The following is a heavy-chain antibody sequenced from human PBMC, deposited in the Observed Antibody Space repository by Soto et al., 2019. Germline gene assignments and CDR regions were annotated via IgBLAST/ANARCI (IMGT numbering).Heavy chain of an antibody. CDR1: GFTFSSYT. V-gene: IGHV3-64D*08. D-gene: IGHD3-3*02. CDR2: ISNNWGRT. CDR3: VGQPALGIFDD. Sequence: GGSLRLSCSDSGFTFSSYTLHWVRQAPGKGLEYVSAISNNWGRTHYADSVKGRFTVSRDNLKNTLYPQMSSLRADDTAVYYCVGQPALGIFDDWGQGTLVTVAS. J-gene: IGHJ4*02.